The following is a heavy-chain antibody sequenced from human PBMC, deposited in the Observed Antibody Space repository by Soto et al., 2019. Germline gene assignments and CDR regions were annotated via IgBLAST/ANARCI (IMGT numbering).Heavy chain of an antibody. D-gene: IGHD3-10*01. J-gene: IGHJ6*02. V-gene: IGHV3-30*18. CDR1: GFTFSSYG. Sequence: QVQLVESGGGVVQPGRSLRLSCAASGFTFSSYGMHWVRQAPGKGLEWVAVISYDGSNKYYADSVKGRFTISRDNSKNTLYLQMNSLRAEDTAVYYCAKGGSTYYYGMDVWGQGTTVTVSS. CDR2: ISYDGSNK. CDR3: AKGGSTYYYGMDV.